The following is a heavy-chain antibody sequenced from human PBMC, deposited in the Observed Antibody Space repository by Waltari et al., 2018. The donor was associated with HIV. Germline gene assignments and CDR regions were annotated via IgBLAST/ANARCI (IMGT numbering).Heavy chain of an antibody. Sequence: QVQLVQSGAEVKKPGASVEVSCKVSGYTLTELSMHWVRQPPGKGLEWRGGFDPEDGETIDAQKFQGRVTMTEDTSTDTAYMELSSLRSEDTAVYYCATEGISMVRGVYGMDVWGQGTTVTVSS. D-gene: IGHD3-10*01. J-gene: IGHJ6*02. CDR2: FDPEDGET. V-gene: IGHV1-24*01. CDR3: ATEGISMVRGVYGMDV. CDR1: GYTLTELS.